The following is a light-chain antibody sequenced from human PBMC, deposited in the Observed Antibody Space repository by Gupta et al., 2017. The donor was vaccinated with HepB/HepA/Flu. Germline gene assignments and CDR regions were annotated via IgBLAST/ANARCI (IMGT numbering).Light chain of an antibody. Sequence: QPALPQPAFASGSPRLSITISCTGSSSDVGGYKWVSWYQQHPGTAPKVVIYEVSDRPSGVSDRFSGSRSGNTASLAISGLQAEDEADYYCSSYAQNNIEVFGTGTKVTVL. CDR3: SSYAQNNIEV. CDR2: EVS. V-gene: IGLV2-14*01. J-gene: IGLJ1*01. CDR1: SSDVGGYKW.